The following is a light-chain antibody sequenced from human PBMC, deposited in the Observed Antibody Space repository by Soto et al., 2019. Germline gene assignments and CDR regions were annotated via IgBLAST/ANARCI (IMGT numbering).Light chain of an antibody. CDR1: FNDVGGYNY. J-gene: IGLJ3*02. CDR2: EAY. Sequence: QSVLTQPPSASGSPGQSVTISCTGTFNDVGGYNYVSWYQQHPGKAPKVIIYEAYKRPSGVPDRFSGSTSGKTASLTVSGLQADDEADYYCSSYVGNNNLVFGGGTKLTVL. CDR3: SSYVGNNNLV. V-gene: IGLV2-8*01.